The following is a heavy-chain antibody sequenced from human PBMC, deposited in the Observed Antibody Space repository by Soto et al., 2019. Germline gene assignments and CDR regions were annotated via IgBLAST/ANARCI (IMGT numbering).Heavy chain of an antibody. CDR1: GGSISSGGYY. CDR3: ARVLLSAVEGIHYYYYGMDV. D-gene: IGHD1-1*01. CDR2: IYYSGST. V-gene: IGHV4-31*03. J-gene: IGHJ6*02. Sequence: QVQLQESGPGLVKPSQTLSLTCTVSGGSISSGGYYWSWIRQHPGKGLEWIGYIYYSGSTYYNPSLKSRVTSSVDTSKNQFPLKLSSVTAADTAVYYCARVLLSAVEGIHYYYYGMDVWGQGTTVTVSS.